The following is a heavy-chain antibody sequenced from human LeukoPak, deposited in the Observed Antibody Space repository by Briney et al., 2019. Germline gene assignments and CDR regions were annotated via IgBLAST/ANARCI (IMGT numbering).Heavy chain of an antibody. D-gene: IGHD1-26*01. V-gene: IGHV4-59*13. Sequence: SETLSLTCTVSGGSIRSYYWSWMRQPPGKGLVWIGDIYYTGSTNYNPSLKSRDTVSVDTSKNQYSLKLSSVTAADTAVYYCARGNSGSYYGFDYWGQGTLVTVPS. CDR1: GGSIRSYY. J-gene: IGHJ4*02. CDR2: IYYTGST. CDR3: ARGNSGSYYGFDY.